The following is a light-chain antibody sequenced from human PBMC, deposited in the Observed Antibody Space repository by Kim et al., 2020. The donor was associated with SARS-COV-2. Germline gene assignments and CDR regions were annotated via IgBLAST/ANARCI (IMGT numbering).Light chain of an antibody. Sequence: SPVDNTPTVTCRAGHSIIYRLAWYQQKPGKPPNLLNYKAYSLDDGGPSKFSGGGSGTGSTLTNSSLQPDDFVTYYGQQYYTYSYTFGQGTKLEI. CDR2: KAY. V-gene: IGKV1-5*03. CDR3: QQYYTYSYT. J-gene: IGKJ2*01. CDR1: HSIIYR.